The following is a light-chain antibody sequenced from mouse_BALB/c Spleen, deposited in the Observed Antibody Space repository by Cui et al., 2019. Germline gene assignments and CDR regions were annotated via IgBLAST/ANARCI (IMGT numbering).Light chain of an antibody. J-gene: IGKJ2*01. CDR3: QQGKSYPYT. CDR2: KAS. V-gene: IGKV14-126*01. Sequence: DIQMNYSPSGLSASLGEKITTTCHGSQKIKGWLSWYQQKPGNIPKLLIYKASNLHTGVPARFSGSGSGTGFTLTISRMEPEDTATYYCQQGKSYPYTFGGGTKLEIK. CDR1: QKIKGW.